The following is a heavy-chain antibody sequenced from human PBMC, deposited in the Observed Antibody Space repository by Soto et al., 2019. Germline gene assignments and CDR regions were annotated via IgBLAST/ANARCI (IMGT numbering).Heavy chain of an antibody. CDR3: ARGSSGYSRTVAYYHYTMDV. V-gene: IGHV4-34*01. D-gene: IGHD3-22*01. Sequence: QVHLQQWGAGLLKPSETLSLTCAVHGGSFSGYQWIWIRQPPGKGLEWIGEVSPGGGTIHSPSLGCRVTISLDTPKTQFSLNLTSVTAADTAVYYCARGSSGYSRTVAYYHYTMDVWGKGTTVTVSS. CDR2: VSPGGGT. CDR1: GGSFSGYQ. J-gene: IGHJ6*03.